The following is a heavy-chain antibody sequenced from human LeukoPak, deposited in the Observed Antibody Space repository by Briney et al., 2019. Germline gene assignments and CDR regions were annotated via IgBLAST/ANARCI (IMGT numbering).Heavy chain of an antibody. D-gene: IGHD4-11*01. CDR2: IYYSGST. V-gene: IGHV4-61*01. Sequence: SETLSLTCTVSGGSVNSGTYYWNWIRQPPGKGLEWVGYIYYSGSTNYNPSLKSRVTISVDTSKNQFSLKLSSVTAADTAVYYCARDRVRGNSNPYFDYWGQGTLVTVSS. CDR3: ARDRVRGNSNPYFDY. CDR1: GGSVNSGTYY. J-gene: IGHJ4*02.